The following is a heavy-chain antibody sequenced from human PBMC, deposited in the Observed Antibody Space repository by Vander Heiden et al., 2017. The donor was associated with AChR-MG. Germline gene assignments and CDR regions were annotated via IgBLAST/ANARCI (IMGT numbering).Heavy chain of an antibody. D-gene: IGHD1-26*01. J-gene: IGHJ5*02. CDR3: ARDLGSRGVWWFDP. CDR2: ISAYNDNR. V-gene: IGHV1-18*01. Sequence: QVQLLQSGAEVKEPGASVRLPCQTSGYEFSNYGISWVRQAPGQGLEWVGWISAYNDNRKYSRKLQGRVSLTTDMFTSTVYMDLRSVTSDDTAVYYCARDLGSRGVWWFDPWGQGTLVTVSS. CDR1: GYEFSNYG.